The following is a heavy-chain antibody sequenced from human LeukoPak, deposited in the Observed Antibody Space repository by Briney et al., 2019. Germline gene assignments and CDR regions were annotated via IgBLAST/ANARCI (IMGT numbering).Heavy chain of an antibody. D-gene: IGHD2-2*01. CDR2: ISAYNGNT. J-gene: IGHJ5*02. CDR1: GYTFTSYG. V-gene: IGHV1-18*04. Sequence: GASVKVSCMASGYTFTSYGISWVRQAPGQGLEWMGGISAYNGNTNYAQKLQGRVTMTTDTSKSTAYMELRSLRSDDTAVYYCARSLLCSTSCYLNWFDPWGQGTLVTVSS. CDR3: ARSLLCSTSCYLNWFDP.